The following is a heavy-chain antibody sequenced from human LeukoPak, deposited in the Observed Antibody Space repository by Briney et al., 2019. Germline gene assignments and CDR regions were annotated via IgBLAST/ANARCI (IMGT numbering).Heavy chain of an antibody. J-gene: IGHJ6*04. CDR2: INGSGGST. CDR3: AELGITMIGGV. V-gene: IGHV3-23*01. CDR1: GFPFSSYA. D-gene: IGHD3-10*02. Sequence: PGGSLRLSCAASGFPFSSYAMSWVRQAPAKGVEWVSDINGSGGSTYYADSVKGRFTISRDNLKSTLYLQMNSLRAEDTAVYYCAELGITMIGGVWGKGTTVTISS.